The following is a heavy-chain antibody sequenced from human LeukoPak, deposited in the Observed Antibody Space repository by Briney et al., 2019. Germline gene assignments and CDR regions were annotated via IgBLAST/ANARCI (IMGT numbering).Heavy chain of an antibody. CDR1: GYTFTFYY. CDR2: INPNSGGT. D-gene: IGHD2-2*01. CDR3: ARESPYCSSTSCFEFDY. J-gene: IGHJ4*02. Sequence: ASVTVSCKASGYTFTFYYMHWVRQAPGQGLEWMGWINPNSGGTNYAQKFQGRVTMTRDTSISTAYMELSRLRSDDTAVYYCARESPYCSSTSCFEFDYWGQGTLVTVSP. V-gene: IGHV1-2*02.